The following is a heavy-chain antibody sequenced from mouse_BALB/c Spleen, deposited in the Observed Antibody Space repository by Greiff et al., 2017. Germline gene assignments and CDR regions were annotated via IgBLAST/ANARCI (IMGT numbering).Heavy chain of an antibody. D-gene: IGHD1-1*01. Sequence: EVQLQQSGAELVKPGASVKLSCTASGFNIKDTYMHWVQQRPEQGLEWIGRIDPANGNTKYDPKFQGKATITADTSSNTAYLQLSSLTSEDTAVYYCARSFTTGFDYWGQGTTLTVSS. CDR1: GFNIKDTY. CDR2: IDPANGNT. CDR3: ARSFTTGFDY. J-gene: IGHJ2*01. V-gene: IGHV14-3*02.